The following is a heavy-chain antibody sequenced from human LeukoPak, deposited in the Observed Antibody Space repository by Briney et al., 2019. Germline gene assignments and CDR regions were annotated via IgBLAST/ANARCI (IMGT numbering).Heavy chain of an antibody. CDR3: AKESGKFDY. Sequence: GGSLRLSCTASGFTFSAYSMNWVRQAPGKGLEWVSLISADGGSTFYADSVRGRFSISRDNSKNSLYLQMNSLRTEDTAMYYCAKESGKFDYWGQGTLVAVSS. CDR2: ISADGGST. CDR1: GFTFSAYS. V-gene: IGHV3-43*02. J-gene: IGHJ4*02.